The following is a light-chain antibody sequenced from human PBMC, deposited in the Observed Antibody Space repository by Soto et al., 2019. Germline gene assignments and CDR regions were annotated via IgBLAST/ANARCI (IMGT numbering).Light chain of an antibody. CDR2: SDN. CDR1: KSNIGSNT. Sequence: QSVVTQPPSASGTPGQRVTISCSGSKSNIGSNTVNWYQQLPGAAPKLLIFSDNQRPSGVPDRFAGSKSGTSASLAISGLQSEDEAVYFCAPWDDSLKGPVFGGGTKVTVL. CDR3: APWDDSLKGPV. V-gene: IGLV1-44*01. J-gene: IGLJ3*02.